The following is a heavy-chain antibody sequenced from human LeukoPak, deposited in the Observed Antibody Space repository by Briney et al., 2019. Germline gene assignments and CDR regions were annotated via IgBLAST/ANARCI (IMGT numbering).Heavy chain of an antibody. CDR2: ISSSGSTI. Sequence: PGGSLRLSCAASGFTFSSYEMNWVRQAPGKGLEWVSYISSSGSTIYYADSVKGRFTISRDNAKNSLYLQMNSLRAEDTAVYYCARDPALLWFGELLHYYYDMDVWGKGTTVTVSS. CDR1: GFTFSSYE. D-gene: IGHD3-10*01. CDR3: ARDPALLWFGELLHYYYDMDV. V-gene: IGHV3-48*03. J-gene: IGHJ6*04.